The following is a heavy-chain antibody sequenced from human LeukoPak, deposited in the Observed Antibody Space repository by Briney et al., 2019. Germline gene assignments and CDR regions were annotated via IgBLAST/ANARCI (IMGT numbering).Heavy chain of an antibody. J-gene: IGHJ4*02. CDR3: ARYDSRGSASTRFDY. Sequence: SEALSLTCAVSGYSLGKNYYWGWIRRPPGKGLEWIGGIYGTGSTSYNQSLLNRVPTSADTTTNHYSLKLPSVTAAATPAFYYARYDSRGSASTRFDYWGQGILVTISS. CDR1: GYSLGKNYY. V-gene: IGHV4-38-2*01. D-gene: IGHD3-16*01. CDR2: IYGTGST.